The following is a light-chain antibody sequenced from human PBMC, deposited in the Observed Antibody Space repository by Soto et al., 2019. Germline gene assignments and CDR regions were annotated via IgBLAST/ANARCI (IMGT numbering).Light chain of an antibody. Sequence: DIQMTQSPSTLSASVGDRVTITCRASQSISSWSAWYQQKPGKAPKLLIYDASNLETGVPSRFSGSGSGTEFTLTISSLQPDDFATYYCQQYNSYWTFGQGTKV. V-gene: IGKV1-5*01. CDR1: QSISSW. CDR3: QQYNSYWT. J-gene: IGKJ1*01. CDR2: DAS.